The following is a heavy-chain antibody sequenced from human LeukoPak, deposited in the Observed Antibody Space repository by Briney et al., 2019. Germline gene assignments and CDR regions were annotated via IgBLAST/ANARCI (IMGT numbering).Heavy chain of an antibody. Sequence: GGSLRLSCVASGFTFDNYWVHWVRQAPGKGLVWVSRISRDGRTTNYADSMKGRFTISRDNAKNTLYLQMNILKAEDTAIYYCARGPPYAGGYYVGDYWGQGILVTVSS. V-gene: IGHV3-74*01. J-gene: IGHJ4*02. D-gene: IGHD1-26*01. CDR2: ISRDGRTT. CDR3: ARGPPYAGGYYVGDY. CDR1: GFTFDNYW.